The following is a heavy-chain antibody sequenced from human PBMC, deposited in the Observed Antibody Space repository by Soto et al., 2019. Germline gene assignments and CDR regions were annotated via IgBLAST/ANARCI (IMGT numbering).Heavy chain of an antibody. CDR3: AKDSHGGNSGYYFDS. CDR1: GFTFDDYV. Sequence: EVPLVESGGGLVQPGRSLRLSCAASGFTFDDYVMHWVRQAPGKGLEWVSGISWNTDSIGYADSVKGRFTISRDNAKKFLYLQMNSLRAEDTALYYCAKDSHGGNSGYYFDSWGQGTLVTVSS. D-gene: IGHD2-21*02. J-gene: IGHJ4*02. CDR2: ISWNTDSI. V-gene: IGHV3-9*01.